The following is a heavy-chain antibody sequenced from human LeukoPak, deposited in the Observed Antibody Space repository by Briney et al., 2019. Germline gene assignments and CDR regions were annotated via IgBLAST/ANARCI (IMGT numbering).Heavy chain of an antibody. Sequence: SQTLSLTCTVSGGSISSGSYYWSWIRQPAGKGLEWIGRIYTSGSTNYNPSLKSRVTISVDTSKNQFSLKLSSVTAADTAVYYCARGRNWNDFDYWGQGTLVTVSS. D-gene: IGHD1-1*01. V-gene: IGHV4-61*02. CDR3: ARGRNWNDFDY. CDR2: IYTSGST. CDR1: GGSISSGSYY. J-gene: IGHJ4*02.